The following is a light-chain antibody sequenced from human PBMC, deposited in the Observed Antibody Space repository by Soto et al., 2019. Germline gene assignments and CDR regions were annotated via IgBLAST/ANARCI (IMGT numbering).Light chain of an antibody. CDR2: GAS. CDR1: QSVSSSY. CDR3: QQYGGSHWT. V-gene: IGKV3-20*01. Sequence: EVVLTQSPGVLSLSPGEIVTLSCRASQSVSSSYLAWYQQKPGQAPRLLIYGASSRAIDIPRRFSGSGSGPDFTLTIVGLEPEDVAVYFCQQYGGSHWTFGQGTKVEIK. J-gene: IGKJ1*01.